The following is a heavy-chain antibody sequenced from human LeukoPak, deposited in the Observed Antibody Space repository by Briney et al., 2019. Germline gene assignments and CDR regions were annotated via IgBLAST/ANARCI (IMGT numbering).Heavy chain of an antibody. V-gene: IGHV1-18*01. CDR1: GYTFTSYG. J-gene: IGHJ4*02. D-gene: IGHD2-2*01. CDR2: ISAYNGNT. Sequence: ASVKVSCKASGYTFTSYGISWVRQAPGQGLEWMGWISAYNGNTNYAQKLQGRVTMTTDTSTSTAYMELRSLRSDDTAVYYCARSYGPNHYCSSTSCATLGYWGQGTLVTVSS. CDR3: ARSYGPNHYCSSTSCATLGY.